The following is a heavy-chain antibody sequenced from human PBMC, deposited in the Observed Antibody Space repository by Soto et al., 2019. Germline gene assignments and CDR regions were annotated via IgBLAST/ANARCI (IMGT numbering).Heavy chain of an antibody. Sequence: GGSLRLSCAPSGFTFSDYYMSWIRQAPGKGPEWVSYISKSGGTTQYADSVKGRFTISRDNAKKSLFLQMNSLRAEDTAVYYCARGKGADAIDYCGQGTQVTGSS. V-gene: IGHV3-11*01. CDR3: ARGKGADAIDY. CDR2: ISKSGGTT. J-gene: IGHJ4*02. CDR1: GFTFSDYY.